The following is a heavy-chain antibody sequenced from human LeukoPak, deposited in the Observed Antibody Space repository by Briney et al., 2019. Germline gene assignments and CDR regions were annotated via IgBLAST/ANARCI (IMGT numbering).Heavy chain of an antibody. CDR3: ASSEGTVTREYYYYGMDV. J-gene: IGHJ6*02. CDR1: GYTFTRYY. V-gene: IGHV1-2*02. CDR2: INLNSGGT. Sequence: ASVKVSCKASGYTFTRYYMHWERQAPGQGLEWMGWINLNSGGTNYAQKFQGRVTMTRDTSISTAYMELSRLRSDDTAVYYCASSEGTVTREYYYYGMDVWGQGTTVTVSS. D-gene: IGHD4-17*01.